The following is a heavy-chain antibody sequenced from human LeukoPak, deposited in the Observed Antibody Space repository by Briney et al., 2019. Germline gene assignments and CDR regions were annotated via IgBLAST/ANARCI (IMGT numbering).Heavy chain of an antibody. CDR2: IKYDGSAK. Sequence: GGSLRLSCAASGFIFSSYWMNWVRQAPGKGLEWVANIKYDGSAKQYVDSVKGRFTISRDNAKNLLYLQMNSLGVEDTAVYYCAGESWGPGVGERLASGFDIWGQGTMVTVSS. V-gene: IGHV3-7*01. CDR1: GFIFSSYW. J-gene: IGHJ3*02. CDR3: AGESWGPGVGERLASGFDI. D-gene: IGHD1-26*01.